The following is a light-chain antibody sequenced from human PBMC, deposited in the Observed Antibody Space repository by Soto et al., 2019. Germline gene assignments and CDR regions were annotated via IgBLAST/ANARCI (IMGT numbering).Light chain of an antibody. V-gene: IGLV2-14*01. CDR1: SSDVGGYNY. J-gene: IGLJ1*01. Sequence: QSALTQPASVSGSPGQSITISCTGTSSDVGGYNYVSWYQQHPGKAPKVMIYEVNNRPSGISNRFSGSKSGNTASLTISGLQAEDEADYYCSSYSSSSTHYVFGTGTKVTVL. CDR2: EVN. CDR3: SSYSSSSTHYV.